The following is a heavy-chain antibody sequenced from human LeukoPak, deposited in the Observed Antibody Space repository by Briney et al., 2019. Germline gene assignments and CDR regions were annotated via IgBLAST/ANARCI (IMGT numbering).Heavy chain of an antibody. CDR2: IYHSGTT. J-gene: IGHJ4*02. V-gene: IGHV4-4*02. CDR3: ARGVRIAVAGYIDY. CDR1: GASISSSNW. D-gene: IGHD6-19*01. Sequence: SETLSLTCAVSGASISSSNWWSWVRQPPGKGLEWIGEIYHSGTTNYNPSLKGRVTISVDKSKNQFSLKLSSVTAADTAVYYCARGVRIAVAGYIDYWGQGTLVTVSS.